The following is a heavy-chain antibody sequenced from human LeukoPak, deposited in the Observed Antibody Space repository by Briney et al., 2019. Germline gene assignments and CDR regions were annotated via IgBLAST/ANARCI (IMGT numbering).Heavy chain of an antibody. CDR3: ARGGAYTAPFDY. J-gene: IGHJ4*02. D-gene: IGHD2-21*01. Sequence: MTSETLSLTCTVSGGSISSYYWSWIRQPSGKGLEWIGYIYYSGSTNYNPSLKSRVTISVDTSKNQFSLKLSSVTAADTAVYYCARGGAYTAPFDYWGQGTLVTVSS. V-gene: IGHV4-59*01. CDR2: IYYSGST. CDR1: GGSISSYY.